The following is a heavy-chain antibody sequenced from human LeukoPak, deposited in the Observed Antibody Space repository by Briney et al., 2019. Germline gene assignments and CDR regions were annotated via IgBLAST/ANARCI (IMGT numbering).Heavy chain of an antibody. Sequence: PSETLSLTCTVSGGSISSYYWSWIRQPAGKGLEWIGRIYTSGNTNYNPSLRSRVTMSVDTSKSQFSLKLSSVTAADTAVYYCARDPRGSSGVAFYYYYYMDVWGKGTTVTVSS. V-gene: IGHV4-4*07. CDR2: IYTSGNT. D-gene: IGHD6-19*01. J-gene: IGHJ6*03. CDR1: GGSISSYY. CDR3: ARDPRGSSGVAFYYYYYMDV.